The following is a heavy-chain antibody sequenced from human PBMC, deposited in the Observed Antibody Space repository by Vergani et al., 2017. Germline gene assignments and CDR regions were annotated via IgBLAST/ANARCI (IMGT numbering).Heavy chain of an antibody. CDR3: ASIPRGSAGSYYYYMDF. CDR2: SIPIFGTA. J-gene: IGHJ6*03. Sequence: QVQLVQSGAEVKKTGSSVKVSCKASGGTFSSYAISWVRQAPGQGLEWMGGSIPIFGTANYAQKFQGRVTITADESTSTAYMALSSLRSEDTAVYYCASIPRGSAGSYYYYMDFWGKGTTVTVSS. D-gene: IGHD6-25*01. V-gene: IGHV1-69*01. CDR1: GGTFSSYA.